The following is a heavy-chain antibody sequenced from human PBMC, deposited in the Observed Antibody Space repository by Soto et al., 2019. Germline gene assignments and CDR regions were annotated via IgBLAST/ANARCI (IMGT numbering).Heavy chain of an antibody. Sequence: ASVKVSCKASGYTFTGYYMHWVRQAPGQGLEWMGWINAGNGNTKYSQKFQGRVTITRDTSASITYMELSSLRSEDTAVYYCARDPGSRYFDYWGQGALVTVSS. CDR2: INAGNGNT. J-gene: IGHJ4*02. D-gene: IGHD1-26*01. CDR1: GYTFTGYY. CDR3: ARDPGSRYFDY. V-gene: IGHV1-3*01.